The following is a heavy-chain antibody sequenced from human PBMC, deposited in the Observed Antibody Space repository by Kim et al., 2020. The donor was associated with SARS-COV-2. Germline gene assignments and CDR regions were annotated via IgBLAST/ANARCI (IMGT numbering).Heavy chain of an antibody. CDR3: AKDTSNGEYYYDSSGYPRVAGAAFDI. Sequence: GGSLRLSCAASGFTFDDYAMHWVRQAPGKGLEWVSGISWNSGSIGYADSVKGRFTISRDNAKNSLYLQMNSLRAEDTALYYCAKDTSNGEYYYDSSGYPRVAGAAFDIWGQGTMVTVSS. CDR2: ISWNSGSI. J-gene: IGHJ3*02. V-gene: IGHV3-9*01. D-gene: IGHD3-22*01. CDR1: GFTFDDYA.